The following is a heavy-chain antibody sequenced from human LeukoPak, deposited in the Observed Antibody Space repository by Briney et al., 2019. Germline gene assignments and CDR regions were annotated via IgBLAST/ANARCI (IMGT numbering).Heavy chain of an antibody. D-gene: IGHD3-22*01. CDR2: ISSSGSTI. J-gene: IGHJ4*02. CDR3: AKDLELAYYDSCAFDY. Sequence: AGGSLRLSCAASGFTFSSYEMNWVRQAPGKGLEWVSYISSSGSTIYYADSVKGRFTISRDNAKNSLYLQMNSLRAEDTAVYYCAKDLELAYYDSCAFDYWGQGTLVTVSS. CDR1: GFTFSSYE. V-gene: IGHV3-48*03.